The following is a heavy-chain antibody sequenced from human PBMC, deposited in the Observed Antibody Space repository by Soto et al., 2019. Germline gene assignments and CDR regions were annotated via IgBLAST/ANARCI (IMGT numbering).Heavy chain of an antibody. D-gene: IGHD3-22*01. CDR1: GFTFSSYA. CDR3: AKLGRDYYDSSGYYPNPYFDY. Sequence: GGSLRLSCAASGFTFSSYAMSWVRQAPGKGLEWVSAISGSGGSTYYADSVKGRFTISRDNSKNTLYLQMNSLRAEDTAVYYCAKLGRDYYDSSGYYPNPYFDYWGQGTLVTVSS. V-gene: IGHV3-23*01. CDR2: ISGSGGST. J-gene: IGHJ4*02.